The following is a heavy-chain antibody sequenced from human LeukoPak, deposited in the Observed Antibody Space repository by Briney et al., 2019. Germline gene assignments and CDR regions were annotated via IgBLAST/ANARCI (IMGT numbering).Heavy chain of an antibody. J-gene: IGHJ6*02. CDR1: GYTFTCYF. D-gene: IGHD6-19*01. Sequence: ASVKVSCTASGYTFTCYFMHWVRQAPGQGLEWMEWINPNSSDTNYAQKFQGWVTMTRGTSISTAHLELTSLRSDDTALYYCARAAGTGFYFYYVMDVWGQGTTVAVSS. V-gene: IGHV1-2*04. CDR2: INPNSSDT. CDR3: ARAAGTGFYFYYVMDV.